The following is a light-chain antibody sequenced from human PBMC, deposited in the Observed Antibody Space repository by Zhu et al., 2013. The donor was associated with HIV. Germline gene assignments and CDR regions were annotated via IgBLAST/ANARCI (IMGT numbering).Light chain of an antibody. Sequence: SYELTQPPSVSVAPGETARITCWGNNIGSKRVHWYQQRPGQAPVLVVYDDSDRPSGIPERFSGSNSGNTATLSITRVEAGDEADYYCQVWDGTSELYVFGTATKVAVL. V-gene: IGLV3-21*02. CDR2: DDS. CDR1: NIGSKR. J-gene: IGLJ1*01. CDR3: QVWDGTSELYV.